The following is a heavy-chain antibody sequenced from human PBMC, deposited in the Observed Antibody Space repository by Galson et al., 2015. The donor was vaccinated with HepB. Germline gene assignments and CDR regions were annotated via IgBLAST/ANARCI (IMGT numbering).Heavy chain of an antibody. Sequence: SVKVSCKASGYTFTSYAMHWVRQAPGQRLEWMGWINAGNGNTKYSQKFQGRVTITRDTSASTAYMELSSLRSEDTAVYYCASDEVVADAFDIWGQGTMVTVSS. CDR2: INAGNGNT. J-gene: IGHJ3*02. CDR3: ASDEVVADAFDI. D-gene: IGHD2-2*01. CDR1: GYTFTSYA. V-gene: IGHV1-3*01.